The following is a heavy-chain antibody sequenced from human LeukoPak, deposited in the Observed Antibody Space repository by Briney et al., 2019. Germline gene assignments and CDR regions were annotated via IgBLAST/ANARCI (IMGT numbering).Heavy chain of an antibody. J-gene: IGHJ4*02. CDR2: IYHSGSA. D-gene: IGHD6-13*01. V-gene: IGHV4-38-2*02. CDR3: ARRSSSWYFFDF. CDR1: GYSISSDYF. Sequence: SETLSLTCTVSGYSISSDYFWGCIRRPPGKGLEWIGTIYHSGSAYYNPSLASRVTISVDTSKNQFSLTLSSVTDADTAVYFCARRSSSWYFFDFWGQGTLVTVSS.